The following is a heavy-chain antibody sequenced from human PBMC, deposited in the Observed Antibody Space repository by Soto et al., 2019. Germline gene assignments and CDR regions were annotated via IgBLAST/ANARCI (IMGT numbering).Heavy chain of an antibody. D-gene: IGHD3-22*01. CDR2: IGTTTTI. J-gene: IGHJ4*02. Sequence: GGSLRLSCAASGFSFSSYNMNWVRQAPGKGLEWVSYIGTTTTIFYADSVKGRFITSRDNVKSSLYLQMNSLRVEDTAVYYCVRDLSGYWLGPFDYWGQGTLVTVSS. CDR3: VRDLSGYWLGPFDY. CDR1: GFSFSSYN. V-gene: IGHV3-48*01.